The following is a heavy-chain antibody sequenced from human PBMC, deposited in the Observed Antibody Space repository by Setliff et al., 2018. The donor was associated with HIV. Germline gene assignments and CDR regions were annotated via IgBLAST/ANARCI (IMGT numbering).Heavy chain of an antibody. CDR1: GDSINTPHC. J-gene: IGHJ5*02. V-gene: IGHV4-4*02. CDR3: VRNHEWALGT. Sequence: PSETLSLTCAVSGDSINTPHCWSWVRQSLEKGLEWIGEVCQRGGINYNPFLWSRASISTDNPRNYFSLEMASMTAADTAVYFCVRNHEWALGTWGQGLLVTVSS. CDR2: VCQRGGI. D-gene: IGHD1-26*01.